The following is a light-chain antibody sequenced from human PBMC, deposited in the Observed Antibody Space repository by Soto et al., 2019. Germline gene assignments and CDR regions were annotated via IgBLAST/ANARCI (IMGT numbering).Light chain of an antibody. CDR2: KAS. Sequence: DIQMTQSPSTLSASVGDRVTITCRASQSISTWLAWYQQKPGKAPNRLIYKASSLESGVPSRFSGSGSGTEFTLTISSLQPDDFATYYCQQYNSFSASFGGGTKVEIK. CDR3: QQYNSFSAS. V-gene: IGKV1-5*03. CDR1: QSISTW. J-gene: IGKJ4*01.